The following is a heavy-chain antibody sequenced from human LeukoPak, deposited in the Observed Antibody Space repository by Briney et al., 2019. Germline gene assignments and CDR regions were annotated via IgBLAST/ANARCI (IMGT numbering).Heavy chain of an antibody. J-gene: IGHJ4*02. V-gene: IGHV3-21*01. CDR1: GFTFSSYS. D-gene: IGHD5-24*01. CDR3: ARYDGYKMDY. CDR2: ISSSSSYI. Sequence: PGGPLRLSCAASGFTFSSYSMNWVRQAPGKGLEWASSISSSSSYIYYADSVKGRFTISRDNAKNSLYLQMNSLRAEDTAVYYCARYDGYKMDYWGQGTLVTVSS.